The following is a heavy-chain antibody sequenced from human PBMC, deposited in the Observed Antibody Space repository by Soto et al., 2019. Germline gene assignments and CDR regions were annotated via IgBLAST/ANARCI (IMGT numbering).Heavy chain of an antibody. CDR2: INPSGGST. CDR1: EYAFGSYY. CDR3: ARDYDSSGYPRYYFDY. J-gene: IGHJ4*02. V-gene: IGHV1-46*03. D-gene: IGHD3-22*01. Sequence: ASVKVSWKAAEYAFGSYYMHWVRQAPGQGLEWMGIINPSGGSTSYAQKFQGRVTMTRDTSTSTVYMELSSLRSEDTAVYYCARDYDSSGYPRYYFDYWGQGTLVTVS.